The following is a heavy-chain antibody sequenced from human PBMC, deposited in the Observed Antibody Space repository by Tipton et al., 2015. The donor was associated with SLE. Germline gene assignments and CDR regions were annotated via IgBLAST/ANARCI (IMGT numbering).Heavy chain of an antibody. CDR1: GYSISSGYY. J-gene: IGHJ6*02. CDR3: ARGMVTWRGAILGVDV. Sequence: GLVKPSETLSLTCTVSGYSISSGYYWGWIRQPPGKGLEWLGNIYYTGSAYYTLSLKSRVTMSVDTSKNQFSLKLTSVTAADTAVYYCARGMVTWRGAILGVDVWGQGTTVNVSS. D-gene: IGHD2-21*02. CDR2: IYYTGSA. V-gene: IGHV4-38-2*02.